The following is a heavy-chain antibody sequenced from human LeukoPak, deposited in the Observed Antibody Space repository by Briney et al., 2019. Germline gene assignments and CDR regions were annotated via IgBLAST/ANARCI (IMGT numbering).Heavy chain of an antibody. CDR2: IYYSGST. V-gene: IGHV4-31*03. CDR3: AREYYYDSSGYHRPYYFDY. Sequence: PSQTLSVTCTVSGGSISSGGYYWSWIRQHPGKGLEWIGYIYYSGSTYYNPSLKSRVTISVDTSKNQFSLKLSSVTAADTAVYYCAREYYYDSSGYHRPYYFDYWGQGTLVTVSS. J-gene: IGHJ4*02. D-gene: IGHD3-22*01. CDR1: GGSISSGGYY.